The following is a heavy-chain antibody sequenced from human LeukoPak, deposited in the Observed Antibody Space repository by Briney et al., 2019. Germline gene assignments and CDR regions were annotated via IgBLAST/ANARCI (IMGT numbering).Heavy chain of an antibody. Sequence: GASVKVSCKASGYTFSSSYMHWVRQAPGQGLEWMGLINPSGGTTIYAQKFQGRVTITADESTSTAYMELSSLRSEDTAVYYCARDLAGYYYDSSGYYDYWGQGTLVTVSS. CDR2: INPSGGTT. J-gene: IGHJ4*02. V-gene: IGHV1-46*01. CDR1: GYTFSSSY. CDR3: ARDLAGYYYDSSGYYDY. D-gene: IGHD3-22*01.